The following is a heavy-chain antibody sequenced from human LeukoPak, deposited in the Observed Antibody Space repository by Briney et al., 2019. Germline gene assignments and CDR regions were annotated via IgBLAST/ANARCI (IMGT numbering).Heavy chain of an antibody. J-gene: IGHJ4*02. D-gene: IGHD5-18*01. CDR2: IYYSGST. CDR1: GGSISYYY. CDR3: ARSQYSYDFFDY. V-gene: IGHV4-59*08. Sequence: ASETLSLTCTVSGGSISYYYWTWIRQPPGKGLEWIGSIYYSGSTNYNPSLKSRVTISVDTSKNQFSLKLSSVTAADTAMYYCARSQYSYDFFDYWGQGTLVTVSS.